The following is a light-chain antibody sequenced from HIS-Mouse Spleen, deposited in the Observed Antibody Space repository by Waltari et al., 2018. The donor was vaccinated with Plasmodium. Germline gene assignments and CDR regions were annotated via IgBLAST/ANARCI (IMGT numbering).Light chain of an antibody. CDR3: CSYAGSSTNWV. V-gene: IGLV2-23*01. CDR2: EGS. CDR1: SSDVGSYNL. Sequence: QSALTQPASVSGSPGQSITISCTGTSSDVGSYNLVSWYQQHPGKAPKLMIYEGSKRPSGVSNRSSGSKSGNTASLTIAGLQAEDDADYYCCSYAGSSTNWVFGGGTKLTVL. J-gene: IGLJ3*02.